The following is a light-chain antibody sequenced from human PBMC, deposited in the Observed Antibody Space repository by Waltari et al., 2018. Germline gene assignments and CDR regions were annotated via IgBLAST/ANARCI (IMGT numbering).Light chain of an antibody. V-gene: IGLV1-51*01. J-gene: IGLJ2*01. CDR2: DYN. Sequence: QSVLTQPPSVSAAPGQKVTISCSGGSSNIGMDYVCWYQQGPGTAPKLLIYDYNERPSGIPDRFSGAKSGTSATLGITGLQTGDEAHYYCGSWDHSLHAVVFGGGTELTVL. CDR1: SSNIGMDY. CDR3: GSWDHSLHAVV.